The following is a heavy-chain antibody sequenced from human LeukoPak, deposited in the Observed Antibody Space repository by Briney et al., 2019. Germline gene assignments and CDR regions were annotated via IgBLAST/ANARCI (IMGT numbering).Heavy chain of an antibody. CDR2: ISGSGGST. V-gene: IGHV3-23*01. D-gene: IGHD6-13*01. J-gene: IGHJ4*02. Sequence: GGSLRLSCAASGFTFSSYAMSWFRQAPGKGLEWVSAISGSGGSTYYADSVKGRFTISRDNSKNTLYLQMNSLRAEDTAVYYCAKGFSSSWYNPYYFDYWGQGTLVTVSS. CDR1: GFTFSSYA. CDR3: AKGFSSSWYNPYYFDY.